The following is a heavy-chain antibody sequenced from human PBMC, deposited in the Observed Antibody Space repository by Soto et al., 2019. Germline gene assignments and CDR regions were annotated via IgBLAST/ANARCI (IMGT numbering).Heavy chain of an antibody. CDR3: ARGSKGVVVVAATRPRDWFDP. CDR1: GFTFSSYS. V-gene: IGHV3-21*01. CDR2: IISSSSYI. D-gene: IGHD2-15*01. Sequence: EVQLVESGGGLVKPGGSLRLSCAASGFTFSSYSMNWVLQAPGKGLEWVSSIISSSSYIYYADSVKGRFTISRDNAKNSLYLQMNSLRAEDTAVYYCARGSKGVVVVAATRPRDWFDPWGQGTLVTVSS. J-gene: IGHJ5*02.